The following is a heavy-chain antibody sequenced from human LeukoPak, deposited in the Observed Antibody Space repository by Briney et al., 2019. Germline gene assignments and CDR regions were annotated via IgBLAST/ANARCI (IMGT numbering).Heavy chain of an antibody. CDR2: INANSGGT. Sequence: ASLKVSSKTSGYTFADYFINWVRQAPGQGREWRGRINANSGGTEYPQKLHGRVTMTRHTTLSTAYVEVNWVISDETAIYYCARDVSSAANGEFGYWGQGTLVTVSS. CDR1: GYTFADYF. CDR3: ARDVSSAANGEFGY. J-gene: IGHJ4*02. V-gene: IGHV1-2*06. D-gene: IGHD2-8*01.